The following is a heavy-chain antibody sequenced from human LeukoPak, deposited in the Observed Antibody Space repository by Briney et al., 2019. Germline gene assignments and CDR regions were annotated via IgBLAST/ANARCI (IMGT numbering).Heavy chain of an antibody. CDR1: GGSISSYY. Sequence: ASETLSLTCTVSGGSISSYYWSWIRQPPGKGLEWIGYIYYSGSTNYNPSLKSRVTISVDTSKNQFSLKLSSVTAADTAVYYCARDLDEGIVATIGLFGYWGQGTLVTVSS. J-gene: IGHJ4*02. D-gene: IGHD5-12*01. CDR2: IYYSGST. V-gene: IGHV4-59*12. CDR3: ARDLDEGIVATIGLFGY.